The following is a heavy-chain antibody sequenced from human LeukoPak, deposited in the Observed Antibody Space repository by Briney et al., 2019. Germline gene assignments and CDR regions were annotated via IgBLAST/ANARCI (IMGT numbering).Heavy chain of an antibody. D-gene: IGHD2-15*01. Sequence: GGSLRLSCVASGFTFSSYNMNWVRQAPGKGLEWVSYISRSSSTIYNADSVKGRFTISRDNAKNSLYLQMNSLRAEDTAVYYCARDIASSGGPWGQGTLVTVSS. CDR1: GFTFSSYN. J-gene: IGHJ4*02. CDR3: ARDIASSGGP. CDR2: ISRSSSTI. V-gene: IGHV3-48*01.